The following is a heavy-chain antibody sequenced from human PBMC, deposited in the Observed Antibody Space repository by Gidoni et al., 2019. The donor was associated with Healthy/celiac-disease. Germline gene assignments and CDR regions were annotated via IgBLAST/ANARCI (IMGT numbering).Heavy chain of an antibody. D-gene: IGHD3-10*01. V-gene: IGHV3-30-3*01. CDR2: ISYDGSNK. Sequence: VQLVESGGGVVQPGRSLRLSCAASGFTFSSYAMHWVRQAPGKGLEWVAVISYDGSNKYYADSVKGRFTISRDNSKNTLYLQMNSLRAEDTAVYYCARAGLWFGELFPADYWGQGTLVTVSS. CDR1: GFTFSSYA. J-gene: IGHJ4*02. CDR3: ARAGLWFGELFPADY.